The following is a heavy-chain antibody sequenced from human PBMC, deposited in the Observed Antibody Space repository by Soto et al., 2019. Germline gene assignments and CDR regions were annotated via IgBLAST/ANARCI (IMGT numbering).Heavy chain of an antibody. CDR1: GFTFSTYG. CDR3: AKGNSGSPYGAFDC. D-gene: IGHD1-26*01. V-gene: IGHV3-30*18. CDR2: ISYDGSDK. Sequence: GGSLRLSCAVSGFTFSTYGMHWVRQAPGKGLEWVAVISYDGSDKYYADSVKGRFTISRDTSKNALFLQMNSLRAEDTAVYYCAKGNSGSPYGAFDCWGQGTQVTVSS. J-gene: IGHJ4*02.